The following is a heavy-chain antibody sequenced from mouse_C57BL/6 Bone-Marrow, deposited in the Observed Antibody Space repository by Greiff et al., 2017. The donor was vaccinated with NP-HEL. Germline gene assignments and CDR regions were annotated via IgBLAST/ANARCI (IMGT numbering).Heavy chain of an antibody. V-gene: IGHV1-19*01. J-gene: IGHJ2*01. CDR3: ARCGGWLFPFDY. CDR1: GYTFTDYY. CDR2: INPYNGGT. D-gene: IGHD2-3*01. Sequence: EVQLQQSGPVLVKPGASVKMPCKASGYTFTDYYMNWVKQSHGKSLEWIGVINPYNGGTSYNQKFKGKATLTVDKSSSTAYMELNSLTSEDSAVYYCARCGGWLFPFDYWGQGTTLTVSS.